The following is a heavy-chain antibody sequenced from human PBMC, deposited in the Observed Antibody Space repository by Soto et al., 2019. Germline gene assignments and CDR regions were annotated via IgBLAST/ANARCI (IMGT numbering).Heavy chain of an antibody. D-gene: IGHD3-22*01. CDR2: LSGSGGNT. CDR3: SKGPRPYYFDTGGYSDY. V-gene: IGHV3-23*01. Sequence: GGSLRLSFGASGFTFSNYAMSWVRRSPGKGLELCSGLSGSGGNTYYADSVKGRFTISRDNSKNTLYLQMDSLGAEDTAVYYCSKGPRPYYFDTGGYSDYCGQGTLVTVYS. J-gene: IGHJ4*02. CDR1: GFTFSNYA.